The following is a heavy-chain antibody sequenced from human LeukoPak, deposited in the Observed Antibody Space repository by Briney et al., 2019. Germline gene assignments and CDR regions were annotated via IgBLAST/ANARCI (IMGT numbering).Heavy chain of an antibody. CDR1: GFTFSDYY. CDR2: ISSSDTTI. Sequence: GGSLRLSCVASGFTFSDYYMSWIRQAPGKGLEWVSYISSSDTTIYYADSVKGRFTISRDNAKNSLYLQMNSLRAEDTAVYYCAKDRLFGVVIPTRLDPWGQGTLVTVSS. CDR3: AKDRLFGVVIPTRLDP. J-gene: IGHJ5*02. D-gene: IGHD3-3*01. V-gene: IGHV3-11*01.